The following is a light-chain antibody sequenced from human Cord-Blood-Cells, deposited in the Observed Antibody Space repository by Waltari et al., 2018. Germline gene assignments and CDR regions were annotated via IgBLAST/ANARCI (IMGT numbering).Light chain of an antibody. V-gene: IGLV2-23*02. J-gene: IGLJ2*01. Sequence: QSALTQPASVSGSPGQSITISCTGTSSDVGSDNLGSWYQQHPGKAPKLMIYEVSNRPSAVSNRFSGFKSGNTASLTISGLQAEDEADYYCCSYAGSVVFGGGTKLTVL. CDR1: SSDVGSDNL. CDR2: EVS. CDR3: CSYAGSVV.